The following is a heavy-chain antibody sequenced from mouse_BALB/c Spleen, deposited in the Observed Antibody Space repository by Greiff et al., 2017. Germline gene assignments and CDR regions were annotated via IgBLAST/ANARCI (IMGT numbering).Heavy chain of an antibody. V-gene: IGHV5-17*02. Sequence: EVMLMESGGGLVQPGGSRKLSCAASGFTFSSFGMHWVRQAPEKGLEWVAYISSGSSTIYYADTVKGRFTISRDNPKNTLFLQMTSLRSEDTAMYYCARRLLRPYAMDYWGQGTSVTVSS. D-gene: IGHD2-3*01. CDR2: ISSGSSTI. J-gene: IGHJ4*01. CDR3: ARRLLRPYAMDY. CDR1: GFTFSSFG.